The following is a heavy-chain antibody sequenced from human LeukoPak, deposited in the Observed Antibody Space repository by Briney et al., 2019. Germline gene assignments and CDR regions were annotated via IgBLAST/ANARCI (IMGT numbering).Heavy chain of an antibody. V-gene: IGHV3-30*03. CDR3: ARDRSQEFDP. CDR1: GFTFSSYW. CDR2: ISSDGTNK. Sequence: PGGSLRLSCAASGFTFSSYWMHWVRQAPGKGLEWVAVISSDGTNKDYADSVKGRFSISRDNSKNTLYLQMNRLRADDTAVYYCARDRSQEFDPWGQGTLVTVSS. D-gene: IGHD3-10*01. J-gene: IGHJ5*02.